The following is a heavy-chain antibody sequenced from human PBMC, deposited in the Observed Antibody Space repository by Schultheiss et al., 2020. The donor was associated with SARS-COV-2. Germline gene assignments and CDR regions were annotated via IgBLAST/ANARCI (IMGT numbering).Heavy chain of an antibody. CDR2: ISYDGSSK. Sequence: GGSLRLSCSASGFTFSSYAMHWVRQAPGKGLEWVAVISYDGSSKYYADYVKGRFTISRDKSKNTLYLQMNSLRAEDTAVYYCARDMATIASGVGYWGQGTLVTVSS. CDR1: GFTFSSYA. D-gene: IGHD5-24*01. V-gene: IGHV3-30*01. J-gene: IGHJ4*02. CDR3: ARDMATIASGVGY.